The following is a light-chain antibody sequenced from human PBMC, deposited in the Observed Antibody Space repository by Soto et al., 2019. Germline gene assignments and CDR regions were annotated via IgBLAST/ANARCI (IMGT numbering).Light chain of an antibody. J-gene: IGLJ2*01. Sequence: QSALTQPPSASGSPGQSVTISCTGTSSDVGGYNYVSWYQQHPGKAPKVMIHEVSKRPSGVPDRFSGSKSGNTASLTVSGLQAEDEADYYCSSYAGSNNLVFGGGTKVTVL. V-gene: IGLV2-8*01. CDR3: SSYAGSNNLV. CDR1: SSDVGGYNY. CDR2: EVS.